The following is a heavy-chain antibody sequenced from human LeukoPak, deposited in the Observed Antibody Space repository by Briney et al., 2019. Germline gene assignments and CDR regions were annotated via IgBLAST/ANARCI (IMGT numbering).Heavy chain of an antibody. V-gene: IGHV3-30*18. Sequence: PGGSPRLSCVPSRFTFSNYGMHWVPPAPHKGLERVALISYDVSNQYYTDSVQGRFTISRDNSKNTLYLQINSLRSEDTAVYFCAKDRSGLNWYFDLWGRGSLVTVSS. CDR2: ISYDVSNQ. CDR1: RFTFSNYG. CDR3: AKDRSGLNWYFDL. J-gene: IGHJ2*01. D-gene: IGHD6-19*01.